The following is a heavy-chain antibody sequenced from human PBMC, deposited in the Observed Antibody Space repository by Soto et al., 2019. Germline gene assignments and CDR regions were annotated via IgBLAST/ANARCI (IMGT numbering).Heavy chain of an antibody. Sequence: GESLKISWKGSGYSFTSYWISWVRQMPGKGMEWMGRIDPSDSYTNYSPSFQGHVTISADKSISTAYLQWSSLKASDTAMYYCARHGSGYSYGYGMHXWGQGTTVTVS. CDR2: IDPSDSYT. CDR3: ARHGSGYSYGYGMHX. CDR1: GYSFTSYW. V-gene: IGHV5-10-1*01. J-gene: IGHJ6*02. D-gene: IGHD5-18*01.